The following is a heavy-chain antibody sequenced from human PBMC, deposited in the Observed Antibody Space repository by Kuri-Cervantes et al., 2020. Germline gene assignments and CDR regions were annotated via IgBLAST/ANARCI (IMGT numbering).Heavy chain of an antibody. Sequence: GGSLRLSCAASGFTFSTFSMNWVRQAPGKGLEWVSSISSSSSYIYYADSVKGRFTISRDNAKNSLFLQMNSLRAEDTAVYYCARVWGQDYYYYGTDVWGQGTTVTVSS. D-gene: IGHD3-16*01. CDR3: ARVWGQDYYYYGTDV. CDR1: GFTFSTFS. CDR2: ISSSSSYI. V-gene: IGHV3-21*04. J-gene: IGHJ6*02.